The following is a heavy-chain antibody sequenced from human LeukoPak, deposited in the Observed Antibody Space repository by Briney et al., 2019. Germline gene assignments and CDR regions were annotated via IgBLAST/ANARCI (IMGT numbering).Heavy chain of an antibody. CDR2: IYYSGST. J-gene: IGHJ5*02. V-gene: IGHV4-39*01. D-gene: IGHD3-9*01. CDR1: GGSISSYY. CDR3: ARHAATGYFDWLDWFDP. Sequence: PSETLSLTCTVSGGSISSYYWGWIRQPPGKGLVWIGSIYYSGSTYYNPSLKSRVTISVDTSKNQFSLKLSSVTAADTAVYYCARHAATGYFDWLDWFDPWGQGTLVTVSS.